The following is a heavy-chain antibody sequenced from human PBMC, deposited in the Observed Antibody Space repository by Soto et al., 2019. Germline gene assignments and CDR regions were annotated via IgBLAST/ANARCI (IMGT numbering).Heavy chain of an antibody. Sequence: GESLKISCRGSGYSFMNYWIVWVRQVPGKGLEWMGIIYPGNSDTRYSPSFQGQVTISVDKSISTAYLQGSSLKAPDTAMYYCASSPGPLHYFYYGLDVWGQGTTVTVSS. CDR1: GYSFMNYW. V-gene: IGHV5-51*01. CDR3: ASSPGPLHYFYYGLDV. CDR2: IYPGNSDT. J-gene: IGHJ6*02.